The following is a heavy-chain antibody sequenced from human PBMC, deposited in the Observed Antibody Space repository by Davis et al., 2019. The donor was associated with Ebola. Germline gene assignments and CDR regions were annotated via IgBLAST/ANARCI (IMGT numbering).Heavy chain of an antibody. CDR2: INPNSGGT. V-gene: IGHV1-2*04. J-gene: IGHJ4*02. CDR3: ARGEFGSRGRDY. D-gene: IGHD2-15*01. Sequence: ASVKVSCKASGYTFTGYYMHWVRQAPGQGLEWMGWINPNSGGTNYAQKFQGWVTMTRDTSISTAYMELSSLRSEDTAVYYCARGEFGSRGRDYWGQGTLVTVSS. CDR1: GYTFTGYY.